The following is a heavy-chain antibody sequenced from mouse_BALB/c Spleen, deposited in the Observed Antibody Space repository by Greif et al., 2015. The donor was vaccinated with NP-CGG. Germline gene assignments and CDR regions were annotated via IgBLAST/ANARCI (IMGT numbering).Heavy chain of an antibody. V-gene: IGHV2-5*01. CDR3: AVNWDYAMDY. CDR1: GFSLTSYG. D-gene: IGHD4-1*02. CDR2: IWRGGST. Sequence: VKLMESGPGLVQPSQSLSITCTVSGFSLTSYGVHWVRQSPGKGLEWLGVIWRGGSTDHNAAFMSRLSITKDNSKSQVFFKMNSLQADDTAVYYCAVNWDYAMDYWGQGTSVTVSS. J-gene: IGHJ4*01.